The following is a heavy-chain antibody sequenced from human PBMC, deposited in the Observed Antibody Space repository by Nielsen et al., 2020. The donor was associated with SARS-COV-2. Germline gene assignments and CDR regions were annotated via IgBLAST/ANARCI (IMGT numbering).Heavy chain of an antibody. J-gene: IGHJ4*02. CDR2: IYYSGST. CDR1: GGSISSGGYY. V-gene: IGHV4-31*03. D-gene: IGHD2-21*02. CDR3: ARHEIVVVTADQLDY. Sequence: SETLSLTCTVSGGSISSGGYYWSWIRQHPGKGLEWIGYIYYSGSTYYNPSLKSRVTISVDTSKNQFSLKLSSVTAADTAVYYCARHEIVVVTADQLDYWGQGTLVTVSS.